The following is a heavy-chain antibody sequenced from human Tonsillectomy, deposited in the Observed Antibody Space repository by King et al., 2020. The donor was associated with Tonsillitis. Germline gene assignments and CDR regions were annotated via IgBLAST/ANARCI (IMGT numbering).Heavy chain of an antibody. D-gene: IGHD3-22*01. CDR3: ARILVYYYDSSGYYYPDAFDI. CDR1: GFSLSNARMG. Sequence: TLKESGPVLVKPTETLTLTCTVSGFSLSNARMGVSWIRQPPGKALEWLAHIFSNDEKSYSTSLKSRLTISKDTSKSQVVLTMTNMDPLDTATYYCARILVYYYDSSGYYYPDAFDIWGQGTMVTVSS. J-gene: IGHJ3*02. CDR2: IFSNDEK. V-gene: IGHV2-26*01.